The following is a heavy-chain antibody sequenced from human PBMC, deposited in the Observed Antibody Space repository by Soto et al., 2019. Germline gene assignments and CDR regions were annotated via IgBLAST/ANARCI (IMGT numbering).Heavy chain of an antibody. J-gene: IGHJ6*02. CDR2: IIPIFGKA. D-gene: IGHD2-8*02. V-gene: IGHV1-69*13. Sequence: SVKVSCKASGGSFSSYAISWVRQAPGQGLEWMGGIIPIFGKANYAQKFQGRVTITADESTSTAYMELSSLRSEDTAVYYCARVLLRIGPKHPSYYFYYGMDVWGQGTTVTVSS. CDR1: GGSFSSYA. CDR3: ARVLLRIGPKHPSYYFYYGMDV.